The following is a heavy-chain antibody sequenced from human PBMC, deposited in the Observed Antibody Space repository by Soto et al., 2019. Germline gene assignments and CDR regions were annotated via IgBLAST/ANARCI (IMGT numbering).Heavy chain of an antibody. CDR2: ISAYNGKT. J-gene: IGHJ4*02. D-gene: IGHD6-19*01. CDR1: GYTFTSYG. V-gene: IGHV1-18*01. Sequence: QVQLVQSGAEVKKPGASVKVSCKASGYTFTSYGISWVRQAPGQGLEWMGWISAYNGKTKDAQELQGRVTISKDTTTTTAYMELRSLRSDDTAVYYGGRDLAVALIVYWGQGTLVTVSS. CDR3: GRDLAVALIVY.